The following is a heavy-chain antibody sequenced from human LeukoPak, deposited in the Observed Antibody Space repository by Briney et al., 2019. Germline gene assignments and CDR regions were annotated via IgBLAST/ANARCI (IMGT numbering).Heavy chain of an antibody. CDR2: IWYDGSNK. CDR3: AKDGWSDSSSWAAFDY. V-gene: IGHV3-33*06. J-gene: IGHJ4*02. Sequence: GRSLRLSCAASGFTFSSYGMHWVRQAPGKGLEWVAVIWYDGSNKYYADSVKGRFTISRDNSKNTLYLQMNSLRAEDTAVYYCAKDGWSDSSSWAAFDYWGQGTLVTVSS. CDR1: GFTFSSYG. D-gene: IGHD6-13*01.